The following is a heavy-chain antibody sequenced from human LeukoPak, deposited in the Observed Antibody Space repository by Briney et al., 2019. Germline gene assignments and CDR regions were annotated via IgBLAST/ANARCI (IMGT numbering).Heavy chain of an antibody. CDR2: IYYSGST. V-gene: IGHV4-31*03. CDR1: GGSISSGGYY. CDR3: ARDLLVDTTVDV. Sequence: SETLSLTCTVSGGSISSGGYYWSWIRQHPGKGLEWIGYIYYSGSTYYNPSLKSRVTISVDTSKNQFSLKLSSVTAADTAVYYCARDLLVDTTVDVWGKGTTVTVSS. J-gene: IGHJ6*04. D-gene: IGHD5-18*01.